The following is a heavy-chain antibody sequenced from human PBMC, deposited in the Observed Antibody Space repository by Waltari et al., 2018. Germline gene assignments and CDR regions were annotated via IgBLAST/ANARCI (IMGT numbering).Heavy chain of an antibody. CDR3: ARDPFDGRASYYMDV. CDR1: GYTFTSYY. Sequence: QVQLVQSGAEVKKPGASVKVSCKASGYTFTSYYMHWVRQAPGQGLEWMGIINPSGGSTSYAQKFQGRVTMTRDTSTSTVYMELSSLRSEDTAVYYCARDPFDGRASYYMDVWGKGTTVTVSS. D-gene: IGHD1-26*01. CDR2: INPSGGST. V-gene: IGHV1-46*01. J-gene: IGHJ6*03.